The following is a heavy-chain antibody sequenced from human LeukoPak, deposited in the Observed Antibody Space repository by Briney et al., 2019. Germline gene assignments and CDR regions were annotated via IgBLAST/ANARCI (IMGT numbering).Heavy chain of an antibody. D-gene: IGHD6-6*01. V-gene: IGHV4-34*01. CDR1: GGSFGGYY. CDR2: INHSGST. Sequence: SETLSLTCAVYGGSFGGYYWSWIRQPPGRGLEWIGEINHSGSTNYNPSLKSRVTISVDTSKNQFSLKLSSVTAADTAVYYCARGLSQQLVPWFDPWGQGTLVTVSS. CDR3: ARGLSQQLVPWFDP. J-gene: IGHJ5*02.